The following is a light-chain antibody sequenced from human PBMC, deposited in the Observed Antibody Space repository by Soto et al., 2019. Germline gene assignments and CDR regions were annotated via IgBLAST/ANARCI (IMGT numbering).Light chain of an antibody. J-gene: IGKJ4*01. CDR3: QQYGSSST. CDR1: QSVSSSY. Sequence: EIVLTQSPGTLSLSPGERATLSCRASQSVSSSYLAWYQHKPGQAPRLLIYGASNRATGIPDRFSGSESGTDFTLTISRLEPEDFAVYYCQQYGSSSTFGGGTKVEIK. CDR2: GAS. V-gene: IGKV3-20*01.